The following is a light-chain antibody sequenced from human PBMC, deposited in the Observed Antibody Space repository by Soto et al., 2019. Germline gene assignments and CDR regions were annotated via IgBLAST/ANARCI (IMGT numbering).Light chain of an antibody. CDR3: QQYSRAPIT. Sequence: VLTQSPGTLSLSPGDGATLSCRGSQSVSRNYLAWYQQKPGQAPRLLIYTESRRATGIPDRLSGSGSGTDLNLTISRLEPEDSAVYYCQQYSRAPITFGQGTRLEIK. J-gene: IGKJ5*01. CDR1: QSVSRNY. CDR2: TES. V-gene: IGKV3-20*01.